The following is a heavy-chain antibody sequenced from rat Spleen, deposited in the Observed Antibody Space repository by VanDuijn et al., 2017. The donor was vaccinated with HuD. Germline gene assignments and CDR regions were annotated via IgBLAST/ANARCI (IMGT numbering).Heavy chain of an antibody. J-gene: IGHJ2*01. CDR1: GFTFSDFF. D-gene: IGHD1-10*01. V-gene: IGHV5-29*01. Sequence: EVQLVASDGGLVQPGRSLKLSCAASGFTFSDFFMAWVRQAPAQGLEWVATISDDGTSTYYRDSVKGRFTISRDNAKSTLYLQMDSLRSEDTATYYCARHGIYNNYGWFAYWGQGVMVTVSS. CDR3: ARHGIYNNYGWFAY. CDR2: ISDDGTST.